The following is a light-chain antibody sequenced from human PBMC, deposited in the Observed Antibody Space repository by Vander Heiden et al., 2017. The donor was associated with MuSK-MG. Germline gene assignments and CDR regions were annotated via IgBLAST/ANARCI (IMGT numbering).Light chain of an antibody. Sequence: EIVLTQSPGTLPLASGERATLFCRASQSVSNSLLAWYQQKPGQAPRLLIYGASNRATGIPDRFSGSGSGTDFTLTISRLEPEDFAVYYCQQDGSSPRTFGQGTKVEIK. J-gene: IGKJ1*01. CDR3: QQDGSSPRT. V-gene: IGKV3-20*01. CDR1: QSVSNSL. CDR2: GAS.